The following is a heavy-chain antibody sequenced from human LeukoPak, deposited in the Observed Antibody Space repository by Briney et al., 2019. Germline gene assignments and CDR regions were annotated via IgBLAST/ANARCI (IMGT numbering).Heavy chain of an antibody. CDR3: AKGIAVAATKWFDP. CDR1: GFTFSSYS. CDR2: ISSSSTI. V-gene: IGHV3-48*01. J-gene: IGHJ5*02. Sequence: GGSLRLSCAASGFTFSSYSMNWVRQAPGKGLEWVSYISSSSTIYYADSVKGRFTISRDNSKNTLYLQMNSLRAEDTAVYYCAKGIAVAATKWFDPWGQGTLVTVSS. D-gene: IGHD6-19*01.